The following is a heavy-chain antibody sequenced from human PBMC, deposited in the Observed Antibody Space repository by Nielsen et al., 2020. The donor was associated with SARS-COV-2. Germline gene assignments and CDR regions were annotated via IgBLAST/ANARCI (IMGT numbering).Heavy chain of an antibody. Sequence: GESLKISCTGSGFRFGDYAMSWFRQVPGKGLEWVGFIRSKTYSGTTEYAASVRDRFTISRDDSKGIAYLQMNSLKAEDTAVYYCGRWVAAAVSYNWFDPWGQGTLVTVSS. CDR2: IRSKTYSGTT. J-gene: IGHJ5*02. CDR3: GRWVAAAVSYNWFDP. V-gene: IGHV3-49*03. CDR1: GFRFGDYA. D-gene: IGHD6-13*01.